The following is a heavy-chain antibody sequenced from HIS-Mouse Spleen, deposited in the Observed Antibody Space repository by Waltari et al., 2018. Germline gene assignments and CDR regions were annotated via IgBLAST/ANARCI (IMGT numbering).Heavy chain of an antibody. V-gene: IGHV3-53*01. CDR2: IYIGGST. Sequence: QPGGSLRLSCAASGFTVSSNYMSWVRQAPGKGLEWVYVIYIGGSTYYADSVQGRFTISRDNSKNTLYLQMNSLRAEDTAVYYCARHYYYGSGSYYFDYWGQGTLVTVSS. D-gene: IGHD3-10*01. CDR1: GFTVSSNY. J-gene: IGHJ4*02. CDR3: ARHYYYGSGSYYFDY.